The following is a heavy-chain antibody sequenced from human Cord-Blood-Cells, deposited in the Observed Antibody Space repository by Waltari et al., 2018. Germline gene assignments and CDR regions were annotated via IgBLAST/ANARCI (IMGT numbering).Heavy chain of an antibody. CDR3: ARSPMYSSGWLNY. Sequence: EVQLVASGGGVVQPGGSLRLSCPASGFTFSSYWMSWVRQAPGTGLEWVANIKQDGSEKYYVDSVKGRFTISRDNAKNSLYLQMNSMRAEDTAVYYCARSPMYSSGWLNYWGQGTLVTVSS. V-gene: IGHV3-7*01. D-gene: IGHD6-19*01. J-gene: IGHJ4*02. CDR1: GFTFSSYW. CDR2: IKQDGSEK.